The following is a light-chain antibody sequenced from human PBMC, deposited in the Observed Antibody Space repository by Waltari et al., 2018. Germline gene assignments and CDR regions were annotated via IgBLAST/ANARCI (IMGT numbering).Light chain of an antibody. V-gene: IGLV2-23*01. CDR1: SSDVGSYSL. CDR2: EDT. Sequence: QSALTQPAYVSGSPGKPLTISCTGTSSDVGSYSLVSWYRQHPGEAPRVIIFEDTKRPSGVSNRFSGSKSGNTASLTISGLQAEDEADYYCCSYTLTNTWLFGGGTKLTVL. CDR3: CSYTLTNTWL. J-gene: IGLJ3*02.